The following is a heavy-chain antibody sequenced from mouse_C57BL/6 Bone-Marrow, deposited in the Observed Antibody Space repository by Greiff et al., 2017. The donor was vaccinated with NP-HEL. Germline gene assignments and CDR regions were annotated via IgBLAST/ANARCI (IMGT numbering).Heavy chain of an antibody. CDR1: GYTFTSYW. V-gene: IGHV1-59*01. D-gene: IGHD1-2*01. CDR3: VTAGYYYAVDF. Sequence: QVQLQQPGAELVRPGTSVKLSCTASGYTFTSYWMHWVKQRPGQGLEWIGVIDPSDSYTNYNQKFKGKATLTVDTSSSPAYMQLSSLTSEDAAVYYCVTAGYYYAVDFWGRGNSVPVSA. CDR2: IDPSDSYT. J-gene: IGHJ4*01.